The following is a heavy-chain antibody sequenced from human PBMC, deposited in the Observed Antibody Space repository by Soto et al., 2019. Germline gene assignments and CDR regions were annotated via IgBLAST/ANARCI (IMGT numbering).Heavy chain of an antibody. CDR3: VREGYCSGGSCYSGPLMC. Sequence: EVQLVESGGGLVQPGGSLRLSCAASGFTFSSYSMNWVRQAPGKGLEWVSYISSSSSTIYYADSVKGRFTISRDNAKNSLYLQMNSLRDEDTAVYYCVREGYCSGGSCYSGPLMCWGQGTLVTVSS. V-gene: IGHV3-48*02. D-gene: IGHD2-15*01. CDR2: ISSSSSTI. CDR1: GFTFSSYS. J-gene: IGHJ4*02.